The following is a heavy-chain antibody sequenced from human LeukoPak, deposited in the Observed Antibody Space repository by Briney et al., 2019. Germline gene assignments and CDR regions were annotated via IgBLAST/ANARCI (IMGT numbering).Heavy chain of an antibody. D-gene: IGHD3-22*01. CDR2: ISWNSGSI. Sequence: GGSLRLSCAASGFTFSSYWMHWVRQAPGKGLEWVSGISWNSGSIGYADSVKGRFTISRDNAKNSLYLQMNSLRAEDTALYYCAKGAYYDSSGYYHYWGQGTLVTVSS. J-gene: IGHJ4*02. CDR1: GFTFSSYW. V-gene: IGHV3-9*01. CDR3: AKGAYYDSSGYYHY.